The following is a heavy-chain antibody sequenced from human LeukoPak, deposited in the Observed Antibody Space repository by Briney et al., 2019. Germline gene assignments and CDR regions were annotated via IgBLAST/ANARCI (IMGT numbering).Heavy chain of an antibody. Sequence: RGSLRLSCAVSGLTFSSSWMDWVRQAPGKGLEWVASINPDGNKKYSADSVKGRFTISRDNAEDSLYLQMNSLRVEDTAFYYCARDLAYSRLDYWGQGMLVTVSS. CDR2: INPDGNKK. CDR3: ARDLAYSRLDY. D-gene: IGHD5-18*01. J-gene: IGHJ4*02. CDR1: GLTFSSSW. V-gene: IGHV3-7*01.